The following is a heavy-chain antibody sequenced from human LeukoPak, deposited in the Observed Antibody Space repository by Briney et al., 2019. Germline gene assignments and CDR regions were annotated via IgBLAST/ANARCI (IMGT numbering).Heavy chain of an antibody. CDR3: ARSYSGSYDFDY. D-gene: IGHD1-26*01. Sequence: GGSLRLSCAASGFTFSSYWMSWVRQAPGKGLEWVANIKQDGTEKYYVDSVRGRFTISRDNAKNSLYLQMNSLKAEDTAMYYCARSYSGSYDFDYWGLGTLVTVSS. J-gene: IGHJ4*02. CDR1: GFTFSSYW. V-gene: IGHV3-7*01. CDR2: IKQDGTEK.